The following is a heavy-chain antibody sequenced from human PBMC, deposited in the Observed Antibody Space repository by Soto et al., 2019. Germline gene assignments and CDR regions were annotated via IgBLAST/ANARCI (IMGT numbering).Heavy chain of an antibody. Sequence: PGGSLRLSCAASGFTVSSNYMSWVRQAPGKGLEWVSVIYSGGSTYYADSVKGRLTISRDNSKNTLYLQMNSLRAEDTAVYYCARVRARRYFDYWGQGTLVTVSS. CDR3: ARVRARRYFDY. V-gene: IGHV3-66*01. CDR1: GFTVSSNY. J-gene: IGHJ4*02. CDR2: IYSGGST.